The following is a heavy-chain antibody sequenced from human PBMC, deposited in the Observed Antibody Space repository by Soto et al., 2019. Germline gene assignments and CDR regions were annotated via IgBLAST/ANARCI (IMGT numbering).Heavy chain of an antibody. D-gene: IGHD3-9*01. Sequence: ASLKVSCKASGYTFTSYYMHCARQAPGQGLEWMGIINPSGGSTSYAQKFQGRVTMTRDTSTSTVYMELSSLRSEDTAVYYCARERYYDILTGYYNRGYYYYYGMDVWGQRTTVTVSS. CDR2: INPSGGST. CDR1: GYTFTSYY. J-gene: IGHJ6*02. V-gene: IGHV1-46*01. CDR3: ARERYYDILTGYYNRGYYYYYGMDV.